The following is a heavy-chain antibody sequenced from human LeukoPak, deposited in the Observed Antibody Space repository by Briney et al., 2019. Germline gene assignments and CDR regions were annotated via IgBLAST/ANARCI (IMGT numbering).Heavy chain of an antibody. D-gene: IGHD3-3*01. CDR3: AKARRFLESQEYFDY. CDR1: GFTFSSFI. J-gene: IGHJ4*02. Sequence: GGSLRLSCAASGFTFSSFIMSWVRQAPGKGLEWVSAISGSGGSTYYADSVKGRFTISRDNSKNTLYLQMNSLRAEDTAVYYCAKARRFLESQEYFDYWGQGTLVTVSS. V-gene: IGHV3-23*01. CDR2: ISGSGGST.